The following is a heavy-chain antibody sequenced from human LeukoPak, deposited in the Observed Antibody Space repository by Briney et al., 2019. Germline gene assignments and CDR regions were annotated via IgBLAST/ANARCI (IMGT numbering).Heavy chain of an antibody. CDR1: GGSISSGSYY. Sequence: PSQTLSLTCTVSGGSISSGSYYWSWIRQPAGKGLEWIGRIYTSGSTNYNPSLKSRVTISVDTYKNQFSLKLSSVTAADTAVYYCARDSYSSGWYNWFDPWGQGTLVTVSS. D-gene: IGHD6-19*01. V-gene: IGHV4-61*02. J-gene: IGHJ5*02. CDR2: IYTSGST. CDR3: ARDSYSSGWYNWFDP.